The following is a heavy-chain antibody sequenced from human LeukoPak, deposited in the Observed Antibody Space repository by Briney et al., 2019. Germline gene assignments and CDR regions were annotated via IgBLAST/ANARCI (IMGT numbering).Heavy chain of an antibody. V-gene: IGHV3-53*05. CDR3: ARDGASGRVKFDL. D-gene: IGHD6-19*01. Sequence: PGRSLRLSCAASDFTVSTDYMSWVRQAPGKGLEWVSVIYSGGGTYYADSVKGRFTISRDTSKNTLYLQMNSLRTDDTAVYYCARDGASGRVKFDLWGRGTLVTVSS. CDR2: IYSGGGT. CDR1: DFTVSTDY. J-gene: IGHJ2*01.